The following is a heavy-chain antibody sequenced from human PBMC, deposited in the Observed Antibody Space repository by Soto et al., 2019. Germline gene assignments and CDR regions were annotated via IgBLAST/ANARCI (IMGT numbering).Heavy chain of an antibody. V-gene: IGHV3-23*01. D-gene: IGHD2-8*01. J-gene: IGHJ4*02. Sequence: EVQLLESGGGLVQPGGSLRLSCAASGFTFSSYAMTWVRQAPGKGLEWASGISTSGDGTYYADSVKGRFTISRDNSKNTLCLQMNSLRAEDTAVYYCATLARTKDFDYWGQGTLVTVSS. CDR2: ISTSGDGT. CDR1: GFTFSSYA. CDR3: ATLARTKDFDY.